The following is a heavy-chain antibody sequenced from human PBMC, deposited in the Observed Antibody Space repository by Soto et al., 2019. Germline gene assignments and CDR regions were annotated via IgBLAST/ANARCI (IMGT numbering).Heavy chain of an antibody. Sequence: SETLSLTCAVYGGSFSGSYWSWIRPPTGKGLAWIGEMNHRGSTNYNPSLKSRVTISVDTSKNQFSLKLSSVTAAHTSPYYCARGRRWPGHYYYGMDVWGQGTTVT. V-gene: IGHV4-34*01. J-gene: IGHJ6*02. CDR3: ARGRRWPGHYYYGMDV. CDR1: GGSFSGSY. CDR2: MNHRGST. D-gene: IGHD2-15*01.